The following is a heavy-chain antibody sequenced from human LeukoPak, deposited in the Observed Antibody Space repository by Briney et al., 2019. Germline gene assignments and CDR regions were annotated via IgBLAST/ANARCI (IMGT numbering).Heavy chain of an antibody. V-gene: IGHV3-23*01. CDR2: INGGGNTA. J-gene: IGHJ6*03. CDR3: TKELHVAVAVADYYYFYMDV. D-gene: IGHD6-19*01. Sequence: GGSLRLSCAASGFAFSSFAMGWVRQSPGKGLEWLSTINGGGNTAFYADSVKGRFTISRDNSKNTLYLHMDGLRPDDTAIYYCTKELHVAVAVADYYYFYMDVWGRGTAVSVSS. CDR1: GFAFSSFA.